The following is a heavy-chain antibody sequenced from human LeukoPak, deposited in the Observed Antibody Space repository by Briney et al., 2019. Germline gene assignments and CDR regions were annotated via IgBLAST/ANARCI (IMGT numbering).Heavy chain of an antibody. J-gene: IGHJ6*02. CDR2: ISSSSSYI. Sequence: GGSLRLSCAASGFTLTNAWMTWVRQAPGKGLEWVSSISSSSSYIYYADSVKGRFTISRDNAKNSLYLQMNSLRAEDTAVYYCARDGIVVVPAAIEHYYYYGMDVWGQGTTVTVSS. CDR1: GFTLTNAW. D-gene: IGHD2-2*02. V-gene: IGHV3-21*01. CDR3: ARDGIVVVPAAIEHYYYYGMDV.